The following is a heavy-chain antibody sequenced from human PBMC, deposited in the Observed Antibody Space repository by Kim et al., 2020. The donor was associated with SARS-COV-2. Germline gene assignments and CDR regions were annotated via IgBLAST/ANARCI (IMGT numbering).Heavy chain of an antibody. J-gene: IGHJ4*02. Sequence: GGSLRLSCSASGFIFSSYAMHWVRQAPGKGLEYVSTISSNGGSTYYTDSVKGRITISRDNSKNTLYLQMSSLRAEDTAVYYCVRGPPGGDFDWVFSGFDYWGQGTLVTVSS. CDR1: GFIFSSYA. CDR3: VRGPPGGDFDWVFSGFDY. CDR2: ISSNGGST. D-gene: IGHD3-9*01. V-gene: IGHV3-64D*09.